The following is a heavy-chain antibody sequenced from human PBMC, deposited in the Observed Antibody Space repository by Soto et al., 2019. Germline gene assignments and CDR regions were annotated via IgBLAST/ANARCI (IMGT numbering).Heavy chain of an antibody. V-gene: IGHV1-24*01. Sequence: ASVEVPCKVSGYSLTELSMHWVRQAPGKGLEWMGGFDPEDGETIYAQKFQGRVTMTEDTSTDTAYMELSSLRSEDTAVYYCATGAGNCDNNWFDPWGQGTLVTVSS. D-gene: IGHD2-21*01. J-gene: IGHJ5*02. CDR3: ATGAGNCDNNWFDP. CDR2: FDPEDGET. CDR1: GYSLTELS.